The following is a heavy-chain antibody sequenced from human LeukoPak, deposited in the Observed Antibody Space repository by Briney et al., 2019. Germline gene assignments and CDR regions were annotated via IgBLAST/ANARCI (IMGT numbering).Heavy chain of an antibody. CDR2: IYYSGST. CDR3: ARDSGSQALDY. Sequence: PSETLSLTCTVSGGSISSSSYYWGWIRQPPGKGLEWIGSIYYSGSTYYNPSLKSRVTISVDTSKNQFSLKLSSVTAADTAVYNCARDSGSQALDYWGQGTLVTVSS. CDR1: GGSISSSSYY. V-gene: IGHV4-39*07. J-gene: IGHJ4*02. D-gene: IGHD3-10*01.